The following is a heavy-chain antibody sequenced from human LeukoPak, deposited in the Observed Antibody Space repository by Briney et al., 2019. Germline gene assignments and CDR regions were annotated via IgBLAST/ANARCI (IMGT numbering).Heavy chain of an antibody. J-gene: IGHJ4*02. CDR2: INAGNGNT. CDR1: GYTFTSYA. V-gene: IGHV1-3*01. CDR3: ARGWNDVVY. Sequence: ASVKVSCKASGYTFTSYAMHWVRQAPGQRLEWMGWINAGNGNTKYPQKFQGRVTITRDTSASTAYMELSSLRSEDTAVYYCARGWNDVVYWGQGTLVTVSS. D-gene: IGHD1-1*01.